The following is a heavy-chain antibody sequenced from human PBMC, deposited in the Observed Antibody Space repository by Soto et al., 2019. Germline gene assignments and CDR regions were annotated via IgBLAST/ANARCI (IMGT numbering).Heavy chain of an antibody. CDR1: EYTFTGYY. V-gene: IGHV1-2*02. CDR2: INPNGGT. D-gene: IGHD3-9*01. CDR3: ARDRPYYDILTGYRNNWFDP. Sequence: SVKGSCKSAEYTFTGYYLHRGRHAPGQVLYWMGWINPNGGTNYAQKFQGRVTMTSDTSISTAYMELTRLRSDDTAVYYCARDRPYYDILTGYRNNWFDPWGQGTLVTVSS. J-gene: IGHJ5*02.